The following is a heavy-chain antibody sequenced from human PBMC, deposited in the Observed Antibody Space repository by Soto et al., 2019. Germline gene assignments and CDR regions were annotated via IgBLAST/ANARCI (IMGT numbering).Heavy chain of an antibody. CDR2: IYIGVSK. Sequence: PGGSLRLSCAASGFTVSSNYMNWVRQAPGKGLXLVSFIYIGVSKYYADSVKGRITISKDNSKNTLYLQMNSLRAEDTAVYYCAKPHRRIVLVPAARGNNWFDPW. CDR3: AKPHRRIVLVPAARGNNWFDP. D-gene: IGHD2-2*01. V-gene: IGHV3-53*05. CDR1: GFTVSSNY. J-gene: IGHJ5*02.